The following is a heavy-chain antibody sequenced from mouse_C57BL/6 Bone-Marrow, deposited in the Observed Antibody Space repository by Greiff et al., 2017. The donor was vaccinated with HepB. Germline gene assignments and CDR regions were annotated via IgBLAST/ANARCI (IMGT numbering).Heavy chain of an antibody. J-gene: IGHJ1*03. D-gene: IGHD2-4*01. V-gene: IGHV7-3*01. CDR3: ARYIYYDYDWNFDV. CDR1: GFTFTDYY. Sequence: EVKLVESGGGLVQPGGSLSLSCAASGFTFTDYYMSWVRQPPGKALEWLGFIRNKANGNTTEYSASVKGRFTISRDNSQSVLYLQMSALRAEDSATEYSARYIYYDYDWNFDVGGTGTTVTVTA. CDR2: IRNKANGNTT.